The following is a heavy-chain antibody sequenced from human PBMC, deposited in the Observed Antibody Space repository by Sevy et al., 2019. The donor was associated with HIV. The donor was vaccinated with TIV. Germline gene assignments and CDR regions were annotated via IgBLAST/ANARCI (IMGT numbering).Heavy chain of an antibody. CDR1: GFIFNDYN. CDR2: IFNSSSWI. J-gene: IGHJ6*02. Sequence: GGSLRLSCAASGFIFNDYNMNWVRQAPGKGLEWVSFIFNSSSWIYYADSVKGRFTISRDNTKNSLYLQMNSLRAEDTAVYYCTRDKTILEGRYGMDVWGQGTTVTVSS. V-gene: IGHV3-21*01. D-gene: IGHD3-3*01. CDR3: TRDKTILEGRYGMDV.